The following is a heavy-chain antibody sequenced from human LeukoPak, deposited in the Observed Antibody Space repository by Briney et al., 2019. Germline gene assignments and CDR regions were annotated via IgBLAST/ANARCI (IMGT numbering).Heavy chain of an antibody. V-gene: IGHV4-4*07. CDR1: GGSISSYY. D-gene: IGHD3-10*01. CDR2: IDTSGNT. Sequence: SETLSLTCTVSGGSISSYYWSWIRQPAGKGLEWIGRIDTSGNTNYKPSLKSRVTISVDTSKNQFSLKLSSVTAADTAVYYCARVSGGLPIWFRELLGSNFDYWGQGTLVTVSS. J-gene: IGHJ4*02. CDR3: ARVSGGLPIWFRELLGSNFDY.